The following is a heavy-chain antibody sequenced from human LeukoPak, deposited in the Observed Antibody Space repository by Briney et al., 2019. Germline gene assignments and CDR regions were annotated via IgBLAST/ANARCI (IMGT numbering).Heavy chain of an antibody. CDR2: IGYDGSNK. J-gene: IGHJ3*02. Sequence: GGSLRLSCAASGFTLSSSHGMHWVRQTPDKGLEWVAFIGYDGSNKHYAESVKGRFTISRDNSKNTLYLQMNSLRAEDTAVYYCARTNDAFDIWGQGTMVTVSS. V-gene: IGHV3-30*02. CDR3: ARTNDAFDI. CDR1: GFTLSSSHG.